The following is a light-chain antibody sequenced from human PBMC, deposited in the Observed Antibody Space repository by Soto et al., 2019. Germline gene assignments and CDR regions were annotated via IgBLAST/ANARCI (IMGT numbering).Light chain of an antibody. CDR3: CSYVGSHRWV. CDR1: SSNVGGYNY. V-gene: IGLV2-11*01. CDR2: DVS. J-gene: IGLJ3*02. Sequence: QSVLTQPRSVSGSPGESVTISCTGTSSNVGGYNYVPWYQHRPGKAPRLIIYDVSKRPSGVPDRFSGFKSGNTASLTISGLQAEDEADYYCCSYVGSHRWVFGGGTKLTVL.